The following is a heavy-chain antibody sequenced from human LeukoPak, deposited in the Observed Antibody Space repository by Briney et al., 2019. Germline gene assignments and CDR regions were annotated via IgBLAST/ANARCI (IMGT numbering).Heavy chain of an antibody. CDR2: FDPEDGET. CDR3: AKRPRDSSGYYLGAFDG. Sequence: ASVKVSCKVSGYTLTELSMHWVRQTPGKGLEWMGGFDPEDGETLYAQKFQGRVTMTEDTSTDTAYMELSSLRADDTAVYFCAKRPRDSSGYYLGAFDGWGQGTTVTVSS. V-gene: IGHV1-24*01. D-gene: IGHD3-22*01. J-gene: IGHJ3*01. CDR1: GYTLTELS.